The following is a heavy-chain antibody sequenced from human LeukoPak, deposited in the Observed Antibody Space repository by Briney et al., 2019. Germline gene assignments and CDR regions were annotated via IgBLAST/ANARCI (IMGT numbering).Heavy chain of an antibody. Sequence: PGGSLRLSCAASGFTFSSYGMHWVRQAPGKGLEWVAVIWYDGSNKYYADSVKGRFTISRDNSKNTLYLQMNSLRAEDTAVYYCARGYYDSSGYLNYFDYWGQGTLVTVSS. CDR2: IWYDGSNK. CDR3: ARGYYDSSGYLNYFDY. CDR1: GFTFSSYG. D-gene: IGHD3-22*01. J-gene: IGHJ4*02. V-gene: IGHV3-33*01.